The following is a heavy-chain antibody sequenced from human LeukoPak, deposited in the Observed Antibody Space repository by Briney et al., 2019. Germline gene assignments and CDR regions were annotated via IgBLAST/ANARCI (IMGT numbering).Heavy chain of an antibody. D-gene: IGHD3-3*01. CDR3: ARVGVIFGVVIIPAEYMDV. CDR2: IFYSGST. V-gene: IGHV4-59*08. J-gene: IGHJ6*03. Sequence: KPSETLSLTCTVSGGSISSYYWTWIRQPPGEGLEWIGYIFYSGSTNYNPSLKSRVTISVDTSKNQFSLKLSSVTAADTAVYYCARVGVIFGVVIIPAEYMDVWGKGTTVTVSS. CDR1: GGSISSYY.